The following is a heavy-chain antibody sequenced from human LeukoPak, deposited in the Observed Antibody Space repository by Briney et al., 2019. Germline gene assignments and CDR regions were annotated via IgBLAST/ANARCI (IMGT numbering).Heavy chain of an antibody. V-gene: IGHV1-8*02. CDR2: MNPNSGNT. CDR3: ARAEEWEQLFDY. CDR1: GGTFSSYA. Sequence: ASVKVSCKASGGTFSSYAISWVRQAPGQGLEWMGWMNPNSGNTGYARKFQGRVTMTRNTSISTAYMEVRNLTSEDTAVYYCARAEEWEQLFDYWGQGTLVTVSS. J-gene: IGHJ4*02. D-gene: IGHD1-26*01.